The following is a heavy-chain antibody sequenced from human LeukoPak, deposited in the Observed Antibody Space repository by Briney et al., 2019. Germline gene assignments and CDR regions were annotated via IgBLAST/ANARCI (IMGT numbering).Heavy chain of an antibody. D-gene: IGHD6-19*01. CDR2: MYNRGST. CDR3: ARAEKAVTGTLDS. V-gene: IGHV4-59*07. CDR1: GYTISNYY. J-gene: IGHJ4*02. Sequence: SDTLSLTCTASGYTISNYYWSWVRQSPGKELEWIGYMYNRGSTIYNPSLKSRVTISTDTSKNQFSLRLLRDRGGDAAGYYCARAEKAVTGTLDSWGQGTLITVSS.